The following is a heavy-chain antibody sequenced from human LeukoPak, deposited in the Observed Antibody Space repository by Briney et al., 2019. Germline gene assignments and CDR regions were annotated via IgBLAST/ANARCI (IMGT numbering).Heavy chain of an antibody. D-gene: IGHD3-10*01. CDR1: GFTFSSYA. J-gene: IGHJ4*02. V-gene: IGHV4-39*02. Sequence: GSLRLSCAASGFTFSSYAMSWVRQPPGKGLEWIGSIYYSGSTYYNPSLKSRVTISVDTSKNQFSLKLSSVTAADTAVYYCARESKLFFGETRWGQGTLVTVSS. CDR2: IYYSGST. CDR3: ARESKLFFGETR.